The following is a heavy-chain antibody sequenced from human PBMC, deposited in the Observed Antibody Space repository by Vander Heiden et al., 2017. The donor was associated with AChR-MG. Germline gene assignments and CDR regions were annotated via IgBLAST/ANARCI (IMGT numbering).Heavy chain of an antibody. J-gene: IGHJ6*03. CDR1: SGSIRRGGYY. CDR3: ARGYSAREWKYYYMDV. V-gene: IGHV4-31*03. Sequence: QAQLQESGPGLVKPSQTLSLTCTVSSGSIRRGGYYWSWIRQHPGKGLEWIGYIYYIGSSYYNPSLKSRVSISVDTSKNQCSLKLSSVTAAETAVYYCARGYSAREWKYYYMDVWGKGTTVTVSS. CDR2: IYYIGSS. D-gene: IGHD2-15*01.